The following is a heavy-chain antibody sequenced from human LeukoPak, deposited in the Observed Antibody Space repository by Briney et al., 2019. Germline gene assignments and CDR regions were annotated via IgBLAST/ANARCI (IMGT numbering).Heavy chain of an antibody. V-gene: IGHV4-39*07. CDR2: IYYSGST. CDR3: ARETWRDFGVDQKNWFDP. CDR1: GGSISSSSYY. D-gene: IGHD3-3*01. J-gene: IGHJ5*02. Sequence: SETLSLTCTVSGGSISSSSYYWGWIRQPPGKGLEWIGSIYYSGSTYYNPSLKSRVTISVDTSKNQSSLKLSSVTAADTAVYYCARETWRDFGVDQKNWFDPWGQGTLVTVSS.